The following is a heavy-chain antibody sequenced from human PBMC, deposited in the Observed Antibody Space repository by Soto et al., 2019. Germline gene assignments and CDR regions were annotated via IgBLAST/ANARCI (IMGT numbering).Heavy chain of an antibody. Sequence: AVKVSCKASGYAFTSYYMHWVRQAPGQGLEWMGIINPSGGSTSYAQKFQGRVTMTRDTSTSTVYMELSSLRSEDTAVYYCARERKTYYYDSSGYFDYWGQGTLVTVSS. D-gene: IGHD3-22*01. V-gene: IGHV1-46*03. CDR1: GYAFTSYY. CDR2: INPSGGST. CDR3: ARERKTYYYDSSGYFDY. J-gene: IGHJ4*02.